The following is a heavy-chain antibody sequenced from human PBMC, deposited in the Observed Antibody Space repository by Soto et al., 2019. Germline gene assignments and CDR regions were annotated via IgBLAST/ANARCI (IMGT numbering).Heavy chain of an antibody. D-gene: IGHD6-13*01. J-gene: IGHJ4*02. CDR1: GFSLTTSGVG. Sequence: QITLKESGPTLVKPTQTLTLTCTFSGFSLTTSGVGVGWIRQPPGKALEWLAVIYWDDDKRYSPSLKSRLTIHKDTSKSQVVLTMTNMDPVDTATYYCAHTRGIAGTPAYWCQGTMVTVS. CDR3: AHTRGIAGTPAY. CDR2: IYWDDDK. V-gene: IGHV2-5*02.